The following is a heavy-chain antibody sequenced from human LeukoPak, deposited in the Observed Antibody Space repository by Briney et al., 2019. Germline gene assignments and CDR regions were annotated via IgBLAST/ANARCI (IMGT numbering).Heavy chain of an antibody. CDR1: GGSISTYY. D-gene: IGHD6-19*01. Sequence: SETLSLTCTVSGGSISTYYWSWIRQPPGKGLEWIGHIYYSGSTNYNPSLKSRVTISVDTSKTQFSLKLSSVTAADTAVYYCATFPAAVAGTGYWGQGTLVTVSS. CDR2: IYYSGST. V-gene: IGHV4-59*08. J-gene: IGHJ4*02. CDR3: ATFPAAVAGTGY.